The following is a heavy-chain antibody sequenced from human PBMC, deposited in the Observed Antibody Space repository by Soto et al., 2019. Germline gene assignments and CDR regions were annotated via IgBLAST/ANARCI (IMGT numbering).Heavy chain of an antibody. CDR1: GYSFAGYW. Sequence: GSLKISCKGSGYSFAGYWITWVRQKPGKGLEWMGRIDPSDSQTYYSPSFRGHVTISATKSITTVFLQWSSLRAADTATYYCGTQIYDSDTGPHFQYYFDSWGQGTPVAVSS. CDR3: GTQIYDSDTGPHFQYYFDS. V-gene: IGHV5-10-1*01. J-gene: IGHJ4*02. D-gene: IGHD3-22*01. CDR2: IDPSDSQT.